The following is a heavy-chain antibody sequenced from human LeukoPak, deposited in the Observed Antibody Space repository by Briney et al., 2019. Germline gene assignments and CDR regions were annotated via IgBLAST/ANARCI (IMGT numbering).Heavy chain of an antibody. Sequence: SETLSLTCTVSGGSISSSSYYWGWIRQPPGKGLEWIGSIYYSGSTYYNPSLKSRVTISVDTSKNQFSLKLSSVTAADTAVYYCARQWSLPDYWGQGTLVTVSS. CDR2: IYYSGST. V-gene: IGHV4-39*01. CDR3: ARQWSLPDY. D-gene: IGHD1-26*01. J-gene: IGHJ4*02. CDR1: GGSISSSSYY.